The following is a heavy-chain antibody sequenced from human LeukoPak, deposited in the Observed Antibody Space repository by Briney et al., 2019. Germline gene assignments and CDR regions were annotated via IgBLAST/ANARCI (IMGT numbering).Heavy chain of an antibody. J-gene: IGHJ4*02. CDR3: AKDRGFGVFFQPYFDY. Sequence: GGSLRLSCAASGFTFSSYGMHWVRQAPGKGLEWVAVISYDGSNIYYADSVKGRFTISRDNSKNTLYLQMNSLRAEDTAVYYCAKDRGFGVFFQPYFDYWGQGTLVTVSS. CDR2: ISYDGSNI. CDR1: GFTFSSYG. V-gene: IGHV3-30*18. D-gene: IGHD3-10*01.